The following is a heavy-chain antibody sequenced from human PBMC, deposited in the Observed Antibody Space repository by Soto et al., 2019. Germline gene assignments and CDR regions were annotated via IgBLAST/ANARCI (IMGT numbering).Heavy chain of an antibody. Sequence: QVQLVQSGAEVKKPGASVKVSCKASGDTLTDYYIHWVRQAPGQGLEWMGTVNPSGGHTTYAQQFLGRMTMTRDTSTSTLYMELTSLTSEDTAVYYCARGGHVVVVTAALDYWGQGTLFTVSS. CDR3: ARGGHVVVVTAALDY. V-gene: IGHV1-46*01. CDR2: VNPSGGHT. D-gene: IGHD2-21*02. CDR1: GDTLTDYY. J-gene: IGHJ4*02.